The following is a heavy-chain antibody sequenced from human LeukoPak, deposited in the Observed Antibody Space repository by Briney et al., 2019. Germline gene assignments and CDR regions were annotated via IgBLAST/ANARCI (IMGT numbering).Heavy chain of an antibody. CDR2: ITSSSSSM. CDR3: ARDPASGGFDS. D-gene: IGHD2-15*01. J-gene: IGHJ4*02. CDR1: GFTFSIYT. Sequence: PGGSLRLSCVASGFTFSIYTMSWVRQAPGKGLEWVSSITSSSSSMYSADSVKGRLTISRDNAKNSLYLQMNSLRAEDTAVYYCARDPASGGFDSWGQGILVTVSS. V-gene: IGHV3-21*01.